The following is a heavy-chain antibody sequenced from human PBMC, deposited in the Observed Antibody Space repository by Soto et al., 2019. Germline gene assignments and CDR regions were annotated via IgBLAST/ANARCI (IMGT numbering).Heavy chain of an antibody. CDR1: GYTFTSYD. CDR2: MNPNSGNT. D-gene: IGHD6-13*01. Sequence: QVQLVQSGAEVKKPGASVKVSCKASGYTFTSYDINWVRQATGQGLEWMGWMNPNSGNTGYAQKFQGRVTMTRNTSISTAYMGLSSLRSEDTAVYYFAGAEHSSSWYGGGGWFDPWGQGTLVTVSS. J-gene: IGHJ5*02. V-gene: IGHV1-8*01. CDR3: AGAEHSSSWYGGGGWFDP.